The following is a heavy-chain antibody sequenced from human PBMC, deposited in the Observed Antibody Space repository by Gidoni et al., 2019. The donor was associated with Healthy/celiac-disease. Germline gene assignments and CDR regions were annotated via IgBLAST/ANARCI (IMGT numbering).Heavy chain of an antibody. D-gene: IGHD6-13*01. J-gene: IGHJ6*03. CDR2: ISGSGGST. CDR3: AKGVAAAGTGYYYMDV. V-gene: IGHV3-23*01. CDR1: GFTFSSYA. Sequence: EVQLLESGGGLVQPGGSLRLSCAASGFTFSSYAMSWVRQAPGKGLEWVSAISGSGGSTYYADSVKGRFTISRDNSKNTLYLQMNSLRAEDTAVYYCAKGVAAAGTGYYYMDVWGKGTTVTVSS.